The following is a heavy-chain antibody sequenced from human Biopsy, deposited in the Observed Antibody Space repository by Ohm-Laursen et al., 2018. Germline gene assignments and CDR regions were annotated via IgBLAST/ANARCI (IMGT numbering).Heavy chain of an antibody. CDR3: SSAGLYCRGGGCYSWFDS. CDR1: GFSFSDNY. J-gene: IGHJ5*01. D-gene: IGHD2-15*01. V-gene: IGHV3-72*01. Sequence: SLRLSCSASGFSFSDNYMDWVRQAPGKGLEWVGRIRDKANSYNADYAASVKGRFTISRDDSKNSLYMQMNSLNNADTALYYCSSAGLYCRGGGCYSWFDSWGQGTLVTVSS. CDR2: IRDKANSYNA.